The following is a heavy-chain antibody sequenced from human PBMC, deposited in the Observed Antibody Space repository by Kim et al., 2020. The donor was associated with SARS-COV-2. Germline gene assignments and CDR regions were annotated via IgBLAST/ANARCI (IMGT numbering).Heavy chain of an antibody. V-gene: IGHV3-15*01. CDR2: IKNKIDGGTI. J-gene: IGHJ6*02. CDR1: GFTFSNAW. Sequence: GGSLRLSCAASGFTFSNAWMSLVRQAPGKGLEWVGRIKNKIDGGTIDYAAPVRGRFTISRDDSKATVYLQMNNLKTEDTGVYYCATVYGRYYYAKDVWGHGTTVTVSS. CDR3: ATVYGRYYYAKDV. D-gene: IGHD3-10*01.